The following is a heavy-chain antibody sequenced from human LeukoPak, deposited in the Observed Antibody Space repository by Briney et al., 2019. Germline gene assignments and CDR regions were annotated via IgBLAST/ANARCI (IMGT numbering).Heavy chain of an antibody. CDR1: GYSFSTYW. V-gene: IGHV5-51*01. Sequence: GESLKISCKGSGYSFSTYWIGWVRQMPGKGLEWMGIIYPGDSDTRYSPSFQGQVTISADKSISTAYLQWNSLKASDTAMYFCARNYVSGTYYYYGMDVWGQGTTVTVS. D-gene: IGHD3-10*01. J-gene: IGHJ6*02. CDR3: ARNYVSGTYYYYGMDV. CDR2: IYPGDSDT.